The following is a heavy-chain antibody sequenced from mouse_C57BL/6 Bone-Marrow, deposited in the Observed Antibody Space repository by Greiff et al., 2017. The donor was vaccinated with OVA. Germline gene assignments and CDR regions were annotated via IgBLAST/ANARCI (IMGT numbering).Heavy chain of an antibody. J-gene: IGHJ2*01. CDR2: ISTVGGYT. V-gene: IGHV5-6*01. Sequence: EVNVVESGGDLVKPGGSLKLSCAASGFTFSSYGMSWVRQTPDKRLEWVATISTVGGYTYYPDSVKERFTISRDNAKNTLDLQMSSLKSEDTAMYYCARHERRGYPYYFDYWGQGTTLTVSS. CDR3: ARHERRGYPYYFDY. D-gene: IGHD2-2*01. CDR1: GFTFSSYG.